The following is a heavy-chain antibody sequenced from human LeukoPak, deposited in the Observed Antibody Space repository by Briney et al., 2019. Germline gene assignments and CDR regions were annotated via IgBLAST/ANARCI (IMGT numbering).Heavy chain of an antibody. Sequence: GGSLRPSCVGSEFSFPNYAMSWVRQAPGRGLEWVSSISGSGGGTYYADSVKGRFTISRDNSKNTLYLQMNSLRAEDTALYYCARDRPQYCSSVNCYVFDCWGQGTLVTVSS. CDR3: ARDRPQYCSSVNCYVFDC. CDR2: ISGSGGGT. CDR1: EFSFPNYA. J-gene: IGHJ4*02. V-gene: IGHV3-23*01. D-gene: IGHD2-2*01.